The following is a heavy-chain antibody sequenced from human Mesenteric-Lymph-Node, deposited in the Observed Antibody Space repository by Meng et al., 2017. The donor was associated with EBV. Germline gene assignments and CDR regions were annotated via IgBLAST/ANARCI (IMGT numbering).Heavy chain of an antibody. D-gene: IGHD2-15*01. V-gene: IGHV3-23*01. CDR1: GFTVTSYA. Sequence: APLLGSGGGWTQPGGSLRLSCAASGFTVTSYAMSWVRQAPGKGLEWVSAISGSGGSTYYADSVKGRFTISRDNSKNTLYLQMNSLKTEDTAVYYCSTGGHYSGDWGQGTLVTVSS. CDR3: STGGHYSGD. CDR2: ISGSGGST. J-gene: IGHJ4*02.